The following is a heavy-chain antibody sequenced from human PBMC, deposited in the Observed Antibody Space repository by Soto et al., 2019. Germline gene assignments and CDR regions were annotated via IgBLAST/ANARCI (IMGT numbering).Heavy chain of an antibody. J-gene: IGHJ4*01. CDR2: VKSKTDGGSA. CDR3: TTDSRTTMPEVRFDY. V-gene: IGHV3-15*07. Sequence: GGSLRLSCAASGFTFSNAWISWVRQTPGTGLQWVGRVKSKTDGGSADYAAPVKGRFAVSRDDSKNIVYLQMNSVKIENTGVYYCTTDSRTTMPEVRFDYWGHGTLVTVSS. CDR1: GFTFSNAW. D-gene: IGHD3-10*01.